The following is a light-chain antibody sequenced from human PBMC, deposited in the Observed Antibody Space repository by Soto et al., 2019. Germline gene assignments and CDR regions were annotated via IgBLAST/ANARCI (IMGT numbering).Light chain of an antibody. V-gene: IGKV3-20*01. J-gene: IGKJ2*01. CDR2: GAS. CDR3: QQYGSSSYT. Sequence: EIVLTQSPGTLSLSPGERATLSCRASQSVSSSYLAWYQQKPGQAPRLLIYGASSRATGIQDRFSGSGSGTDFTLTISRLEPEDFAVYYCQQYGSSSYTFGQRTKLEIK. CDR1: QSVSSSY.